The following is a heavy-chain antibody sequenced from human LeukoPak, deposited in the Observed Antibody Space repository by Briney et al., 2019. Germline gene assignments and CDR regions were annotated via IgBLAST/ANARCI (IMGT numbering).Heavy chain of an antibody. Sequence: GASVKVSCKTSGYTFIHYGISWVRQAPGQGLEWMGRISGYNGKANYAQKFQGRVTMTTDTSTSTAYMELRSLRSDDTAVYYCARVLAYCSSTSCHDYWGQGTLVTVYS. V-gene: IGHV1-18*01. D-gene: IGHD2-2*01. CDR1: GYTFIHYG. CDR3: ARVLAYCSSTSCHDY. J-gene: IGHJ4*02. CDR2: ISGYNGKA.